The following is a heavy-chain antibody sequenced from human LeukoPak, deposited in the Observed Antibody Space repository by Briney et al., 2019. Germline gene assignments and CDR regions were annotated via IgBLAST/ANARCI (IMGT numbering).Heavy chain of an antibody. CDR1: GFTFSSYA. V-gene: IGHV3-30-3*01. Sequence: GGSLRLSCAASGFTFSSYAMHWVRQAPGKELEWVAVISYDGSNKYYADSVKGRFTISRDNSKNTLYLQMNSLRAEDTAVYYCARDIGWELLETHYFDYWGQGTLVTVSS. CDR3: ARDIGWELLETHYFDY. J-gene: IGHJ4*02. CDR2: ISYDGSNK. D-gene: IGHD1-26*01.